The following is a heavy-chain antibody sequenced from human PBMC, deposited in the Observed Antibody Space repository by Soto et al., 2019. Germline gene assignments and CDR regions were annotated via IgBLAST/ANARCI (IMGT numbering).Heavy chain of an antibody. CDR3: AGEGVVLPRYYYYGMDV. CDR2: IIPILGIA. CDR1: GGTFSSYT. V-gene: IGHV1-69*04. J-gene: IGHJ6*02. D-gene: IGHD3-3*01. Sequence: SVKVSCKASGGTFSSYTISWVRQAPGQGLEWMGRIIPILGIANYAQKFQGRVTITADKSTSTAYMELSSLRSEDTAVYYCAGEGVVLPRYYYYGMDVWGQGTTVTVSS.